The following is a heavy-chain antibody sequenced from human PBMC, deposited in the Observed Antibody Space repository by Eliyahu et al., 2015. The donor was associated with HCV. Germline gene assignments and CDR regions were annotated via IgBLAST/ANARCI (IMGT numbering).Heavy chain of an antibody. D-gene: IGHD3-9*01. CDR2: IWYDGSNK. CDR1: GFTLSSYD. Sequence: QVQLVESGGGVVQPGRSLRLSCAASGFTLSSYDMHWVRQAPGKGLEWVAVIWYDGSNKYHADSVKGRFTISRDNPKNTLYLQMNSLRAEDTAVYYCVRERGPENYIFNDAFDIWGQGTMVTVSS. CDR3: VRERGPENYIFNDAFDI. J-gene: IGHJ3*02. V-gene: IGHV3-33*01.